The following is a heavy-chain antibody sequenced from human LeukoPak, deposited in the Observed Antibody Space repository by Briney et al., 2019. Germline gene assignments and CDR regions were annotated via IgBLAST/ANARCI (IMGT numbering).Heavy chain of an antibody. J-gene: IGHJ6*02. CDR2: ISAYNGNT. V-gene: IGHV1-18*04. CDR1: EYSFIGNY. D-gene: IGHD5-24*01. CDR3: ARGRWLQFWDV. Sequence: GASVKVSCKTSEYSFIGNYIHWVRQAPGQGLEWMGWISAYNGNTNYAQKLQGRVTMTTDTSTSTAYMELRSLRSGDTAVYYCARGRWLQFWDVWGQGTTVTVSS.